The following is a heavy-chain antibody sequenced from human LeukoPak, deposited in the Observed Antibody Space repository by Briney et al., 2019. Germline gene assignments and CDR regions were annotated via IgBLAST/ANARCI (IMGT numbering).Heavy chain of an antibody. V-gene: IGHV4-31*03. CDR1: GGSISSGGYY. J-gene: IGHJ4*02. CDR2: IYYSGST. Sequence: SQTLSLTCTVSGGSISSGGYYWSWIRQHPGKGLEWIGYIYYSGSTYYNPSLKSRVTISVDTSKNQFSLKLSSVTAADTAVYYCARQGARGMGFDYWGQGTLVTVSS. CDR3: ARQGARGMGFDY. D-gene: IGHD1-26*01.